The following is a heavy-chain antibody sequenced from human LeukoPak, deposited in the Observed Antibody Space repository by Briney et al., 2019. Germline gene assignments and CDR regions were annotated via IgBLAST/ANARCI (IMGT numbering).Heavy chain of an antibody. CDR1: GFTLSSYS. J-gene: IGHJ4*02. CDR3: ARDVEQWLVRVYYFDY. CDR2: ISSGSTTI. V-gene: IGHV3-48*01. D-gene: IGHD6-19*01. Sequence: GGSLRLSRATSGFTLSSYSMNWVRQAPGKGLEWVSYISSGSTTIYYADSVKGRFTISRDNAKNSLYLQMNSLRAEDTAVYYCARDVEQWLVRVYYFDYWGQGTLVTVSS.